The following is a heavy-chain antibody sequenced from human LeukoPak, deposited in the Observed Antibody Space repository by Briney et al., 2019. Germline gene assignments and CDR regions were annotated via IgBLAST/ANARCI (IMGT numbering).Heavy chain of an antibody. Sequence: GSLRLSCAASGFIFSDYSMNWVRQTPGKGLEWVAYISSGGSTIYYADSVRGRFTISRDSARNSLYLQMNSLGDEGTAVYYCARDETGVGSGGIDFWGQGTLVTVSS. J-gene: IGHJ4*02. CDR2: ISSGGSTI. CDR1: GFIFSDYS. CDR3: ARDETGVGSGGIDF. V-gene: IGHV3-48*02. D-gene: IGHD2-8*02.